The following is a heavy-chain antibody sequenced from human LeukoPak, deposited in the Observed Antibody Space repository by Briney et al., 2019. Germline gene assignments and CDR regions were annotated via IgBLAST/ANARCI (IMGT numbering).Heavy chain of an antibody. D-gene: IGHD3-10*01. CDR3: ARVSSLLWFGELTLRSVWFDP. CDR1: GGSTSSYY. J-gene: IGHJ5*02. V-gene: IGHV4-4*07. CDR2: IYTSGST. Sequence: SETLSLTCTVSGGSTSSYYWSWIRQPAGKGLEWIGRIYTSGSTNYNPSLKSRVTMSVDTSKNQFSLKLSSVTAADTAVYYCARVSSLLWFGELTLRSVWFDPWGQGTLVTVSS.